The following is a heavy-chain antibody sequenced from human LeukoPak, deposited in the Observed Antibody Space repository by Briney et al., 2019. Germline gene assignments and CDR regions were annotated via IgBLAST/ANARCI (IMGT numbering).Heavy chain of an antibody. J-gene: IGHJ6*03. CDR2: IRYDGSNK. CDR3: AKDYSSSGTYYYMDV. D-gene: IGHD6-6*01. CDR1: GFTFSSYG. V-gene: IGHV3-30*02. Sequence: PGGSLRLSCAASGFTFSSYGMHWVRQAPGKGLEWVAFIRYDGSNKYYADSVKGRFTISRDNSENTLYLQMNSLRAEDTAVYYCAKDYSSSGTYYYMDVWGKGTTVTVSS.